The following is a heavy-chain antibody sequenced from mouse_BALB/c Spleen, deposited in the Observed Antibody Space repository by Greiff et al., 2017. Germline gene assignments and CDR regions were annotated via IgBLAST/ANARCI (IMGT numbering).Heavy chain of an antibody. CDR1: GFSLTGYG. CDR2: IWGDGST. V-gene: IGHV2-6-7*01. CDR3: AREGVRTWFAY. Sequence: VQLQESGPGLVAPSQSLSITCTVSGFSLTGYGVNWVRQPPGKGLEWLGMIWGDGSTDYNSALKSRLSISKDNSKSQVFLKMNSLQTDDTARYYCAREGVRTWFAYWGQGTLVTVSA. J-gene: IGHJ3*01. D-gene: IGHD2-14*01.